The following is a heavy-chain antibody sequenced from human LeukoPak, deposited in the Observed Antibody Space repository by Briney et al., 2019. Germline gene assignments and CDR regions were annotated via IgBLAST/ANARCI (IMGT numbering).Heavy chain of an antibody. V-gene: IGHV3-21*04. CDR1: GFTFSSYS. CDR3: AKDLGQWLVDLLDY. CDR2: ISSSSSYI. D-gene: IGHD6-19*01. Sequence: GGSLRLSCAASGFTFSSYSMNWVRQAPGKGLEWVSSISSSSSYIYYADSVKGRFTISRDNAKNSLYLQMNSLRAEDTAVYYCAKDLGQWLVDLLDYWGQGTLVTVSS. J-gene: IGHJ4*02.